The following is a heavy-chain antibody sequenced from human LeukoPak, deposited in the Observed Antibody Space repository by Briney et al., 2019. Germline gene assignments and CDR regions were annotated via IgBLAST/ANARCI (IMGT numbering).Heavy chain of an antibody. CDR3: AGTMIDTPGAWFDP. D-gene: IGHD3-22*01. J-gene: IGHJ5*02. V-gene: IGHV4-39*01. Sequence: SETLSLTCTVSGGSISSSSYYWGWIRQPPGKGLEWIGSIYYSGSTYYNPSLKSRVTISVDTSKNQFSLKLSSVTAADTAVYYRAGTMIDTPGAWFDPWGQGTLVTVSS. CDR1: GGSISSSSYY. CDR2: IYYSGST.